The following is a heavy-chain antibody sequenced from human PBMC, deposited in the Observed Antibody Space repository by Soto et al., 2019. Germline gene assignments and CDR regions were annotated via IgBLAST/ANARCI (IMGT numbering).Heavy chain of an antibody. Sequence: ASVKVSCKASGYTFNAYYMHWVRQAPGQGLEWMGWINPNSGGTYHAQNFQGRVTMTRDTSTTTAYMELASLRSDDTAVYYCARGGGRGYNELDPWGHGTLVTVSS. V-gene: IGHV1-2*02. CDR1: GYTFNAYY. CDR3: ARGGGRGYNELDP. J-gene: IGHJ5*02. D-gene: IGHD5-12*01. CDR2: INPNSGGT.